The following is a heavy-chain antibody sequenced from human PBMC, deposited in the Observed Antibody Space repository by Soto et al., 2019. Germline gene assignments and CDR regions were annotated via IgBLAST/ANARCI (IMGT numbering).Heavy chain of an antibody. J-gene: IGHJ4*02. V-gene: IGHV2-5*02. CDR2: IYWDDDK. Sequence: QITLNESGPTVVKPTETLTLTCTFSGFSLTTSGVGVGWVRQSPGKAPEWLTFIYWDDDKRYSTSLKSRLTITKGTSKNQVVLTMANVDLADTATYYCAHRVLRAVFGLVTTTAIYFDFWGQGTPVVVSS. CDR3: AHRVLRAVFGLVTTTAIYFDF. D-gene: IGHD3-3*01. CDR1: GFSLTTSGVG.